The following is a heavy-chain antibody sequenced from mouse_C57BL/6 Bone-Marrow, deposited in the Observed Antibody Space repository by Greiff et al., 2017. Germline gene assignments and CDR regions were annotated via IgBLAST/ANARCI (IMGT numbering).Heavy chain of an antibody. J-gene: IGHJ2*01. CDR3: ARGPITTVVFDY. D-gene: IGHD1-1*01. V-gene: IGHV1-26*01. CDR2: INPNNGGT. Sequence: EVKLVESGPELVKPGASVKISCKASGYTFTDYYMNWVKQSHGKSLEWIGDINPNNGGTSYNQKFKGKATLTVDKSSSTAYMELRSLTSEDSAVYYCARGPITTVVFDYWGQGTTLTVSS. CDR1: GYTFTDYY.